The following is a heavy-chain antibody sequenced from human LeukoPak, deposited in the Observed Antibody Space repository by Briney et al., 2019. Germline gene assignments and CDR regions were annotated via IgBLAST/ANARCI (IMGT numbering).Heavy chain of an antibody. J-gene: IGHJ4*02. CDR3: AKGLSGFGRSIAVAGT. Sequence: PGGSLRLSCAASGFTFSSYSMNWVRQAPGKGLEWVSAISGSGGSTYYADSVKGRFTISRDNSKNTLYLQMNSLRAEDTAVYYCAKGLSGFGRSIAVAGTWGQGTLVTVSS. D-gene: IGHD6-19*01. CDR2: ISGSGGST. V-gene: IGHV3-23*01. CDR1: GFTFSSYS.